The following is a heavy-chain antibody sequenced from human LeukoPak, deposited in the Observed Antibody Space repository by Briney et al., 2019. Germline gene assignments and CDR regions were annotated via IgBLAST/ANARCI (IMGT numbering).Heavy chain of an antibody. CDR1: GFTFSDYY. J-gene: IGHJ4*02. Sequence: GGSLRLSCAASGFTFSDYYMSWIRQAPGEGLEWLSYISSSGSTIYYADSVKGRFTISRDNANKSLYLQMNSLRAEDTAVYYCARIRSGSYSAFDYWGQGTLVTVSP. CDR3: ARIRSGSYSAFDY. D-gene: IGHD1-26*01. CDR2: ISSSGSTI. V-gene: IGHV3-11*04.